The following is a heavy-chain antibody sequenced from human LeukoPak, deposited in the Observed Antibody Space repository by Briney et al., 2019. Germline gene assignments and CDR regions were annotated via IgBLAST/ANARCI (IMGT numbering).Heavy chain of an antibody. V-gene: IGHV3-15*07. D-gene: IGHD3-3*01. CDR2: IKSKTDGGTT. CDR3: TTTGTYYDFWSGYYIEYYFDY. CDR1: GFTFSSYS. Sequence: GGSLRLSCAASGFTFSSYSMNWVRQAPGKGLEWVGRIKSKTDGGTTDYAAPVKGRFTISRDDSKNTLYLQMNSLKTEDTAVYYCTTTGTYYDFWSGYYIEYYFDYWGQGTLVTVSS. J-gene: IGHJ4*02.